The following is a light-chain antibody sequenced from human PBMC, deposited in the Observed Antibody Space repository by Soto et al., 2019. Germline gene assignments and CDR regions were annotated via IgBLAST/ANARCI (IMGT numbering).Light chain of an antibody. J-gene: IGLJ1*01. Sequence: QSVLTQPASVSGSPGQSITISCTGTSSDIGHYDYVSWYQQHPGKDPKLMIYHVTYRPSGVSNRYSGYKSGNSASLTISGLQSDDEADYYCCSLTTSHTYGFGSGTKLTFL. CDR2: HVT. V-gene: IGLV2-14*03. CDR3: CSLTTSHTYG. CDR1: SSDIGHYDY.